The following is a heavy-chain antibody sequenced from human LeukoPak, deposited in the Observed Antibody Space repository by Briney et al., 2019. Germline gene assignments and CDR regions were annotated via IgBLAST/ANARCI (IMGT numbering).Heavy chain of an antibody. J-gene: IGHJ4*02. V-gene: IGHV1-69*04. CDR1: GYTFTGYY. CDR2: IIPILGIA. D-gene: IGHD6-13*01. Sequence: GASVKVSCKASGYTFTGYYMHWVRQAPGQGLEWMGRIIPILGIANYAQKFQGRVTITADKSTSTAYMELSSLRSEDTAVYYCASEGGASSSWYFVYWGQGTLVTVSS. CDR3: ASEGGASSSWYFVY.